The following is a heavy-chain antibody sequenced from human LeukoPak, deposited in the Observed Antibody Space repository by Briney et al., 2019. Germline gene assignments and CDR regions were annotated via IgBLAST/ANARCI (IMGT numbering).Heavy chain of an antibody. V-gene: IGHV3-23*01. CDR3: AKDLTHFWSGYHD. J-gene: IGHJ4*02. CDR2: ISGGGGST. CDR1: GFTFSSYA. D-gene: IGHD3-3*02. Sequence: GGSLRLSCAASGFTFSSYAMSWVRQAPGKGLEWVSAISGGGGSTYYADSVKGRFTISRDNSKNTLYLQMNSLRAEDTAVYYCAKDLTHFWSGYHDWGQGTLVTVSS.